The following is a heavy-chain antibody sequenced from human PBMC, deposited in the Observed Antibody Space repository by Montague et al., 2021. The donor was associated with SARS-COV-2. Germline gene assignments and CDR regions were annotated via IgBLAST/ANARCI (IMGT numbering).Heavy chain of an antibody. CDR1: GDSVSSNTAT. J-gene: IGHJ3*02. Sequence: CAISGDSVSSNTATWNWIRQSPSRGLEWLGRTYYSSKWYHDNAISLKSRITINIDTSKNQFSLQLSSVAPEDTAVFYCARTTTRMLYPENAFDIWGQGTMVTVSS. V-gene: IGHV6-1*01. D-gene: IGHD2-15*01. CDR2: TYYSSKWYH. CDR3: ARTTTRMLYPENAFDI.